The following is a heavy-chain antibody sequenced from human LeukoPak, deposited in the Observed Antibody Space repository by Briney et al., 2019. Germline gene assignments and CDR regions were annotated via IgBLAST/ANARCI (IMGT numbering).Heavy chain of an antibody. CDR1: GYSFPNYW. CDR2: IYPGDSHT. V-gene: IGHV5-51*01. J-gene: IGHJ5*02. CDR3: ARGPYAYTSSATLGSYNWFDP. D-gene: IGHD2-2*02. Sequence: GESLKISCKVSGYSFPNYWIGWVRQMPGKGLEWMGIIYPGDSHTRYSPSFQDQVTISVDKSISTAYLQWSSLKASDTAMYYCARGPYAYTSSATLGSYNWFDPWGQGSLVTVSS.